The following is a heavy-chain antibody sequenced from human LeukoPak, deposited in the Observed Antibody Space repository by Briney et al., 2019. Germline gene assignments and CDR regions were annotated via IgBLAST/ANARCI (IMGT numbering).Heavy chain of an antibody. CDR2: IYYSGSS. CDR3: ARQDYGSGIPFGMDV. D-gene: IGHD3-10*01. V-gene: IGHV4-39*01. CDR1: GGSISSSSCY. J-gene: IGHJ6*02. Sequence: SETLSLTCTVSGGSISSSSCYWGWIRQPPGKGLEWIGSIYYSGSSYYNPSLKRRVTISVDTSKNQFSLKLSSVTAADTAVYYCARQDYGSGIPFGMDVWGQGTTVTVSS.